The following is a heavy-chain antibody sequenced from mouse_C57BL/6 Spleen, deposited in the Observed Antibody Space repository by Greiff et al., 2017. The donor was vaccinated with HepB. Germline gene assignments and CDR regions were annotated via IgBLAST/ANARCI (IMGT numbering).Heavy chain of an antibody. Sequence: VQLQQSGPVLVKPGASVKMSCKASGYTFTDYYMNWVKQSHGKSLEWIGVINPYNGGTSYNQKFKGKATLTVDKSSSTAYMELNSLTSEDSAVYYCARGYSNYAMDYWGQGTSVTVSS. D-gene: IGHD2-5*01. CDR3: ARGYSNYAMDY. J-gene: IGHJ4*01. CDR2: INPYNGGT. CDR1: GYTFTDYY. V-gene: IGHV1-19*01.